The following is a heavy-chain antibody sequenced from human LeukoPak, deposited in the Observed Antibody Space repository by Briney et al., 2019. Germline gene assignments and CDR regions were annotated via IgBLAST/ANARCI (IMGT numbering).Heavy chain of an antibody. Sequence: ASVKVSCKASGYTFTGYYMHWVRQAPGQGLEWMGRINPNSGGTNYAQKFQGRVTMTRDTSISTAYMELSRLRSDDTAVYYCARDPSDCDILTGYRSRYFDYWGQGTLVTVSS. D-gene: IGHD3-9*01. V-gene: IGHV1-2*06. CDR3: ARDPSDCDILTGYRSRYFDY. CDR1: GYTFTGYY. CDR2: INPNSGGT. J-gene: IGHJ4*02.